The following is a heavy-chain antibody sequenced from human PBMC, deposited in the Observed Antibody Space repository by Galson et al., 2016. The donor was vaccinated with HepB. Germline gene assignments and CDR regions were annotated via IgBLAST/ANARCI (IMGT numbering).Heavy chain of an antibody. V-gene: IGHV1-69*13. D-gene: IGHD3-9*01. CDR3: ATLSYDVVTGYQYFFDH. Sequence: SVKVSCKASGDSFNRYSISWVRQAPGHGLEWMGGIIPIFGTPDYAQKLQGRVIITADVSTSTSYMELSSLRFEDTAVYACATLSYDVVTGYQYFFDHWGQGTLVTVSS. CDR2: IIPIFGTP. J-gene: IGHJ4*02. CDR1: GDSFNRYS.